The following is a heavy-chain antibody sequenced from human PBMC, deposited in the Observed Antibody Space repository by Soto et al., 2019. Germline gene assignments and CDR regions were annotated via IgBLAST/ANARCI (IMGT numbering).Heavy chain of an antibody. J-gene: IGHJ4*02. CDR1: GFSPSTSGVG. Sequence: QITLKESGPTLVKPTQPLTLTCTVSGFSPSTSGVGVGWIRRPPGKALEWLALIYWDDDKRYSPSLKSRLTISKDTSKNQVVLKITTMDPVDTATYSCAHSEGFDYWGQGTLVTVSS. CDR2: IYWDDDK. V-gene: IGHV2-5*02. CDR3: AHSEGFDY.